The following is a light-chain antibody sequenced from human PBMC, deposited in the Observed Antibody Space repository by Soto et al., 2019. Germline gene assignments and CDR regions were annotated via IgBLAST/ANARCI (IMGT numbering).Light chain of an antibody. Sequence: EIVLTLSPGTLSLSPGERATLSCRASQSINTRYSAWYQQKPGQPPRLLIYATSSRAPGIPDRFSGSGSGTDFTLTISRLEPEDFAVYYCQQYDDSARYKFGQGTNLDIK. CDR1: QSINTRY. V-gene: IGKV3-20*01. CDR2: ATS. CDR3: QQYDDSARYK. J-gene: IGKJ2*01.